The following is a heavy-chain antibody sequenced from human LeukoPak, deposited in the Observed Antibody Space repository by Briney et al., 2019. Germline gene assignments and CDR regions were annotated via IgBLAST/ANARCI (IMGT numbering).Heavy chain of an antibody. Sequence: ASVKVSCKASGYTFTGYYMHWVRQAPGQGLEWMGWINTHSGGTNYAQKFEDRVTMTRDTSINTGYMELRSLRSDDTAIYYCTRLWRPNDYYDTSGYFDDGFDIWGQGTMVTVSS. J-gene: IGHJ3*02. CDR2: INTHSGGT. V-gene: IGHV1-2*02. D-gene: IGHD3-22*01. CDR3: TRLWRPNDYYDTSGYFDDGFDI. CDR1: GYTFTGYY.